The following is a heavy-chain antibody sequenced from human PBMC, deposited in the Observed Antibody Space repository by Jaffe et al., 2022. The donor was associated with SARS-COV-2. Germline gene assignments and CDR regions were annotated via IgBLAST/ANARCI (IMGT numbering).Heavy chain of an antibody. D-gene: IGHD3-22*01. CDR2: IGTAGDT. V-gene: IGHV3-13*01. J-gene: IGHJ2*01. Sequence: EVQLVESGGGLVQPGGSLRLSCAASGFTFSSYDMHWVRQATGKGLEWVSAIGTAGDTYYPGSVKGRFTISRENAKNSLYLQMNSLRAGDTAVYYCARALNLYYYDSSGDWYFDLWGRGTLVTVSS. CDR1: GFTFSSYD. CDR3: ARALNLYYYDSSGDWYFDL.